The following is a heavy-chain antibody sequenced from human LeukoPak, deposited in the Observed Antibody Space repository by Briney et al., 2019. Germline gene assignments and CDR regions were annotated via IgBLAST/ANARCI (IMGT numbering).Heavy chain of an antibody. Sequence: GGSLRLSCAASGFTFDDYGMSWVRQAPGKGLEWVSGINWNGGSTGYADSVKGRFTISRDNAKTSLYLQMNSLRAEDTALYYCARDYADYGDYIYFDYWGQGTLVTVSS. CDR3: ARDYADYGDYIYFDY. CDR1: GFTFDDYG. J-gene: IGHJ4*02. D-gene: IGHD4-17*01. CDR2: INWNGGST. V-gene: IGHV3-20*04.